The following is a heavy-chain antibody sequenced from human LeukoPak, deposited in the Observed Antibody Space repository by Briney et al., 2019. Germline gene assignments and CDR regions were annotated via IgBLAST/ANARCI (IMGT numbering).Heavy chain of an antibody. Sequence: GGSLRLSCAASECTFSSYAMTWVGQAPGKGLDGVSHISGSGGSPYYADSVKGRFTISRDNFKNTLYLQMNSLRAEDTAVYYCAKDRRTFGGVIVREYYLDYWGQGTLVTVSS. CDR2: ISGSGGSP. CDR3: AKDRRTFGGVIVREYYLDY. J-gene: IGHJ4*02. CDR1: ECTFSSYA. V-gene: IGHV3-23*01. D-gene: IGHD3-16*02.